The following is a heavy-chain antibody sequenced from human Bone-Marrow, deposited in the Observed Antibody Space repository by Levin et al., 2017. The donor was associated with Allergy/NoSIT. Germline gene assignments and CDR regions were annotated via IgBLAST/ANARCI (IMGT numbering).Heavy chain of an antibody. D-gene: IGHD2-15*01. CDR2: VSYDGTNK. CDR1: GFTFSNYV. CDR3: ARDAVGSYDWDYYYGMDV. J-gene: IGHJ6*02. V-gene: IGHV3-30*09. Sequence: GESLKISCAASGFTFSNYVMHWVRQAPGNGLEWVAIVSYDGTNKNYADSVKGRVAISRDNSRNMVYLQMNNLRTEDRGVYYCARDAVGSYDWDYYYGMDVWGQGTTVTVSS.